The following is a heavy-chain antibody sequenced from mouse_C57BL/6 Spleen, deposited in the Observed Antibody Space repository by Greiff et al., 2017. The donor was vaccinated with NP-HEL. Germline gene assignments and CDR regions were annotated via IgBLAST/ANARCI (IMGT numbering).Heavy chain of an antibody. CDR1: GFTFSSYA. Sequence: EVKVVESGGGLVKPGGSLKLSCAASGFTFSSYAMSWVRQTPEKRLEWVATISDGGSYTYYPDNVKGRFTISRDNAKNNLYLQMSHLKSEDTAMYYCARDPVAYWGQGTLVTVSA. CDR3: ARDPVAY. J-gene: IGHJ3*01. V-gene: IGHV5-4*01. CDR2: ISDGGSYT.